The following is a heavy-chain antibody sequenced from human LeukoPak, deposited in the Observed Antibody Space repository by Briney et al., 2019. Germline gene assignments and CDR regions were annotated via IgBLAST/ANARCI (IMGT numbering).Heavy chain of an antibody. J-gene: IGHJ6*03. CDR1: GVSFSGYY. CDR2: IYYSGST. V-gene: IGHV4-34*01. D-gene: IGHD4-11*01. CDR3: ARVSTTPFIYYYYYMDV. Sequence: SETLSLTCAVYGVSFSGYYWSWIRQPPGKGLEWIGSIYYSGSTYYNPSLKSRVTISVDTSKNQFSLKLSSVTAADTAVYYCARVSTTPFIYYYYYMDVWGKGTTVTVSS.